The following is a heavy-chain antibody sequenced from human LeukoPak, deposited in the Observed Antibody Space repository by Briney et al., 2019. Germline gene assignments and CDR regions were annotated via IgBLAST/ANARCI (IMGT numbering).Heavy chain of an antibody. CDR2: IYDSGST. Sequence: KPSETLSLTCTVSGGSISSGDYYWSWIRQPPGKGLEWIGYIYDSGSTYYNPSLESRVTMSVDTPKNQFSLKLSSVTAADTAVYYCAVVAATLAYWGQGTLVTVSS. CDR3: AVVAATLAY. CDR1: GGSISSGDYY. V-gene: IGHV4-30-4*01. D-gene: IGHD2-15*01. J-gene: IGHJ4*02.